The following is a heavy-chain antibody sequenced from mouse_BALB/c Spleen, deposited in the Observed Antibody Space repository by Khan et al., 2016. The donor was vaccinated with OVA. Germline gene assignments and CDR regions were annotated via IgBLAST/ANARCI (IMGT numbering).Heavy chain of an antibody. J-gene: IGHJ4*01. CDR2: IWSGGST. V-gene: IGHV2-4*02. Sequence: QVQLKESGPGLVQPSQSLSITCTVSGFSLTNYGVHWVRQPPGKGLEWLGLIWSGGSTDYNAAFISRLSITKDNTKSQVFFKMNSLQADDTAIYYFGRKSGDDNNMDYWGPGTSVTVSS. CDR3: GRKSGDDNNMDY. D-gene: IGHD2-2*01. CDR1: GFSLTNYG.